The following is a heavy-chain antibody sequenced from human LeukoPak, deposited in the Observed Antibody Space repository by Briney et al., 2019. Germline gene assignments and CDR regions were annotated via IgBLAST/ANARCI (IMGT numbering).Heavy chain of an antibody. V-gene: IGHV1-2*02. D-gene: IGHD5-18*01. CDR2: INPNSGGT. CDR1: GYTFTGYY. CDR3: ATPPGDSYGYYYYYMDV. Sequence: ASVKVSCKASGYTFTGYYMHWARQAPGQGLEWMGWINPNSGGTNYAQKFQGRVTMTRDTSISTAYMELSRLRSDDTAVYYCATPPGDSYGYYYYYMDVWGKGTTVTVSS. J-gene: IGHJ6*03.